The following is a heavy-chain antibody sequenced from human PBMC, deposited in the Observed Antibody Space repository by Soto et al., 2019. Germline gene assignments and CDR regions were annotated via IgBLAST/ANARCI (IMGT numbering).Heavy chain of an antibody. D-gene: IGHD3-16*01. Sequence: PSGTLSLTCTVSGGSFSSRSHYWGCLRQAPGKGLEGLGSIYYTGSTYYNPSLKRRGTTSVDTSKNQFSLKLSSVSAANTDVYYCAGPRYYDYDWGNWGQGTLVTVSS. CDR2: IYYTGST. J-gene: IGHJ4*02. V-gene: IGHV4-39*01. CDR3: AGPRYYDYDWGN. CDR1: GGSFSSRSHY.